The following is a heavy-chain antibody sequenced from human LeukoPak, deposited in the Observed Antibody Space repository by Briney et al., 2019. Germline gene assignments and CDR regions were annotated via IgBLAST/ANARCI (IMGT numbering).Heavy chain of an antibody. J-gene: IGHJ6*04. CDR3: ELGITMIGGV. Sequence: GGSLRLSCVASGFTFTNYWMSWVRQAPGKGLEWVACIKQNGGERYYVDSVKGRFTISRDNAANSLYLQMNSLRAEDTAVYCAELGITMIGGVWGKGTTVTISS. CDR2: IKQNGGER. V-gene: IGHV3-7*01. CDR1: GFTFTNYW. D-gene: IGHD3-10*02.